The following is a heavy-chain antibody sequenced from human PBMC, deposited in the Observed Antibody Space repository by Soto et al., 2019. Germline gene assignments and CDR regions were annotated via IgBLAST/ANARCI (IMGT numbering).Heavy chain of an antibody. CDR3: ARYTAQTPNNYYFDY. Sequence: SETLSITCTVPGGSISSYYWSWIRQPPGKGLEWIGYIYYSGSTNYNPSLKSRVTISVDTSKNQFSLKLSSVTAADTAVYYCARYTAQTPNNYYFDYWGQGTLVTVSS. J-gene: IGHJ4*02. V-gene: IGHV4-59*08. CDR1: GGSISSYY. D-gene: IGHD2-2*02. CDR2: IYYSGST.